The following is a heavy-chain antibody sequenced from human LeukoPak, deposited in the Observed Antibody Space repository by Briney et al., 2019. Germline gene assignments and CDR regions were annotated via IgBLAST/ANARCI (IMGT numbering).Heavy chain of an antibody. J-gene: IGHJ6*02. CDR1: GYTFTGYF. D-gene: IGHD5-18*01. CDR3: ARDPDTAMVMNYYYYGMDV. Sequence: ASVKVSCKASGYTFTGYFIHWVRQAPGQGLEWMGWIRPNSGGTNYAQKLQGRVTMTTDTSTSTAYMELRSLRSDDTAVYYCARDPDTAMVMNYYYYGMDVWGQGTTVTVSS. V-gene: IGHV1-18*04. CDR2: IRPNSGGT.